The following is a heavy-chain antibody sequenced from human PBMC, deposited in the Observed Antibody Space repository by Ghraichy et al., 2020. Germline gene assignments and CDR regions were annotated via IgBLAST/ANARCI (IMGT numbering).Heavy chain of an antibody. CDR3: ARVRVVPAATGGDYYYYGMDV. CDR1: GFTFSSYS. Sequence: GGSLRLSCAASGFTFSSYSMNWVRQAPGKGLEWVSSISSSSSYIYYADSVKGRFTISRDNAKNSLYLQMNSLRAEDTAVYYCARVRVVPAATGGDYYYYGMDVWGQGTTVTVSS. CDR2: ISSSSSYI. V-gene: IGHV3-21*01. D-gene: IGHD2-2*01. J-gene: IGHJ6*02.